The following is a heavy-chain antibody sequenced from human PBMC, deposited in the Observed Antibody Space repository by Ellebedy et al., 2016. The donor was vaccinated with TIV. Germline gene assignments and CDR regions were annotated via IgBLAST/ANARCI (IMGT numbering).Heavy chain of an antibody. CDR3: AKDGDYYDSSGYYT. CDR1: GFTFSSYG. V-gene: IGHV3-30*18. CDR2: ISYDGSNK. Sequence: GESLKISCAASGFTFSSYGMHWVRQAPGKGLEWVAVISYDGSNKYYADSVKGRFTISRDNSKNTLYLQMNSLRAEDTAVYYCAKDGDYYDSSGYYTWGQGTLVTVSS. D-gene: IGHD3-22*01. J-gene: IGHJ5*02.